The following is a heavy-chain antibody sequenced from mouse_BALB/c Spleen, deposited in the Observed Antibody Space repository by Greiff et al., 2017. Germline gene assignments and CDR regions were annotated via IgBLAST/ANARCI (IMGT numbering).Heavy chain of an antibody. V-gene: IGHV3-2*02. Sequence: EVQLQQSGPGLVKPSQSLSLTCTVTGYSITSDYAWNWIRQFPGNKLEWMGYISYSGSTSYNPSLKSRISITRDTSKNQFFLQLNSVTTEDTATYYCARWGTPMDYWGQGTSVTVSS. J-gene: IGHJ4*01. D-gene: IGHD3-3*01. CDR1: GYSITSDYA. CDR3: ARWGTPMDY. CDR2: ISYSGST.